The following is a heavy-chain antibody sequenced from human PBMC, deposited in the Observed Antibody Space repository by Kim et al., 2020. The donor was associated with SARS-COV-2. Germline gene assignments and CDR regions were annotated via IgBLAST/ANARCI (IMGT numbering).Heavy chain of an antibody. V-gene: IGHV3-30*04. CDR3: ARGSGWYIWFDT. Sequence: GGSLRLSCVASGFTFSSYAMHWVRQAPGKGLEWVAVISYDGSNKYYADSVKGRFTISRDNSKNTLYLQMNSLRAEDTAVYDCARGSGWYIWFDTWGQGTLVTVSS. J-gene: IGHJ5*02. CDR1: GFTFSSYA. CDR2: ISYDGSNK. D-gene: IGHD6-19*01.